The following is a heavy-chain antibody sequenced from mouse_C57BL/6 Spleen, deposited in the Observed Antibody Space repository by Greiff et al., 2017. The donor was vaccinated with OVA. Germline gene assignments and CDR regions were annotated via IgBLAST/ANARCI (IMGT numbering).Heavy chain of an antibody. CDR3: ARLALYDGYPWYFDV. J-gene: IGHJ1*03. CDR2: IDPSDSEP. V-gene: IGHV1-52*01. D-gene: IGHD2-3*01. CDR1: GYTFTSYW. Sequence: VQLQQPGAELVRPGSSVKLSCKASGYTFTSYWMHWVKQRPIQGLEWIGNIDPSDSEPHYNQKFKDKATLTVDKSSSTAYMQLSSLTSEDSAVYYCARLALYDGYPWYFDVWGTGTTVTVSS.